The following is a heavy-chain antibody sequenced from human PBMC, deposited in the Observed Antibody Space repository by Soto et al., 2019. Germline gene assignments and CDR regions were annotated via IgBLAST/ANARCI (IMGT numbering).Heavy chain of an antibody. V-gene: IGHV4-30-4*01. D-gene: IGHD3-10*01. J-gene: IGHJ4*02. CDR2: IYYSGST. Sequence: PSETLSLTCTVSGGSISSGDYYWSWIRQPPGKGLEWIGYIYYSGSTYYNPSLKSRVTISVDTSKNQFSLKLSSVTAADTAVYYCAQRNRGSGDFDYWGQGTLVTVSS. CDR1: GGSISSGDYY. CDR3: AQRNRGSGDFDY.